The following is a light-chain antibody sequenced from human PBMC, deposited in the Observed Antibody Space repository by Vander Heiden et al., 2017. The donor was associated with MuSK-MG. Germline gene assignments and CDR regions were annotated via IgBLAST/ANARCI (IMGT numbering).Light chain of an antibody. CDR3: QVRDSQDDPV. V-gene: IGLV3-21*04. CDR2: YDS. CDR1: NIGSKT. J-gene: IGLJ3*02. Sequence: PPSVAVAPGTTASITCGGNNIGSKTVHWYQQRPGQAPVLVIYYDSDRPSGIPERFSGSNSGNAATLTISRVEAGDEADYYCQVRDSQDDPVCGGGTKLTVL.